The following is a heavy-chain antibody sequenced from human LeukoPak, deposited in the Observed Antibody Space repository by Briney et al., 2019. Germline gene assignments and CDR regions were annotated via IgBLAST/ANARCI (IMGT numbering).Heavy chain of an antibody. CDR2: IYYSGST. J-gene: IGHJ3*02. CDR1: GGSISSYY. V-gene: IGHV4-59*01. D-gene: IGHD2-15*01. Sequence: SQTLSLTCTVSGGSISSYYWSWIRQPPGKGLEWIGYIYYSGSTNYNPSLKSRVTISVDTSKNQFSLKLSSVTAADTAVYYCARESPPRQYCSGGSCYLGGNDAFDIWGQGTMVTVSS. CDR3: ARESPPRQYCSGGSCYLGGNDAFDI.